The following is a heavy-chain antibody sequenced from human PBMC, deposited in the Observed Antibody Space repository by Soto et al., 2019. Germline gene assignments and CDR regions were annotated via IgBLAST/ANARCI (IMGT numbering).Heavy chain of an antibody. V-gene: IGHV1-58*01. CDR3: TRGPRSSSYYYYMDV. J-gene: IGHJ6*03. Sequence: GASVKVSCKTSGIIFASSAVQWGRQARGQRLEWMGRIVVGSGNTDYAQKFHKRVTLTRNTSISTAYMELSSLRSEDTAIYYCTRGPRSSSYYYYMDVWGKATTVTVSS. CDR2: IVVGSGNT. CDR1: GIIFASSA. D-gene: IGHD6-6*01.